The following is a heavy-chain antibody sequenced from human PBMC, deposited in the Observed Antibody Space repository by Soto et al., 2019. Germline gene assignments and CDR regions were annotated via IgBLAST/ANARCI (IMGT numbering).Heavy chain of an antibody. J-gene: IGHJ4*02. CDR1: GFTFSDYY. V-gene: IGHV3-11*05. CDR3: ARDHEPGIAAAGTKGFDY. CDR2: ISSSSSYT. Sequence: QVQLVESGGGLVKPGGSLRLSCAASGFTFSDYYMSWIRQAPGKGLEWVSYISSSSSYTNYADSVKGRFTISRDNAKNSLYLQMNSLRAEATAVYYCARDHEPGIAAAGTKGFDYWGQGTLVTVSS. D-gene: IGHD6-13*01.